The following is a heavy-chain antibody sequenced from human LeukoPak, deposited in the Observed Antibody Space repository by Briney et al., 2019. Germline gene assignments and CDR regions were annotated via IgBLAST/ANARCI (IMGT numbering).Heavy chain of an antibody. Sequence: GGSLRLSCAASGFTFSSFGMHWVRQAPGKGLEWVAVISYDGSNKYYADSVKGRFTISRDNSKNTLYLQMNSLRAEDTAVYYCARGYCSGGSCDPLDYWGQGTLVTVSS. CDR2: ISYDGSNK. J-gene: IGHJ4*02. D-gene: IGHD2-15*01. CDR1: GFTFSSFG. CDR3: ARGYCSGGSCDPLDY. V-gene: IGHV3-30*19.